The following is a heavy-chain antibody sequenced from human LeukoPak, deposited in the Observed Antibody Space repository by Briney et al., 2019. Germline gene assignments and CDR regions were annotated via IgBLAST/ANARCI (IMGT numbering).Heavy chain of an antibody. CDR1: GGTFSSYA. Sequence: SVKVSCKASGGTFSSYAISWVRQAPGQGLEWMGRIIPIFGTANYAQKFQGRVTITTDESTSTAYMELSSLRSEDTAVYYCASDHYGDYLVYWGQGTLVTVSS. CDR3: ASDHYGDYLVY. CDR2: IIPIFGTA. J-gene: IGHJ4*02. D-gene: IGHD4-17*01. V-gene: IGHV1-69*05.